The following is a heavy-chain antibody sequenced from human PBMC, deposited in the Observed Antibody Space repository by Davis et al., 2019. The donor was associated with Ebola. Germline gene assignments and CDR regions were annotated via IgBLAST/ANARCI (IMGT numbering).Heavy chain of an antibody. J-gene: IGHJ6*02. CDR3: ARVKYWNSYYYYYYGMDV. V-gene: IGHV3-11*06. Sequence: GESLKISCAASGFTFSDYYMSWIRQAPGKGLEWVSYISSSSSYTNYADSVKGRFTISRDNAKNSLYLQMNSLRAEDTAVYYCARVKYWNSYYYYYYGMDVWGQGTTVTVSS. D-gene: IGHD1-7*01. CDR1: GFTFSDYY. CDR2: ISSSSSYT.